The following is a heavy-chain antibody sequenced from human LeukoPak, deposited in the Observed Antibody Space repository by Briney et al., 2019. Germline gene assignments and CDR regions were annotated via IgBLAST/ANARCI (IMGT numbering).Heavy chain of an antibody. CDR3: ARVSPDNYYDSSGYYYGFDY. Sequence: PETQSLTCTVSGGSISSYYWSWIRQPPGKGLEWIGYIYYSGSTNYNPSLKSRVTISVDTSKNQFSLKLSSVTAADTAVYYCARVSPDNYYDSSGYYYGFDYWGQGTLVTVSS. CDR2: IYYSGST. D-gene: IGHD3-22*01. J-gene: IGHJ4*02. CDR1: GGSISSYY. V-gene: IGHV4-59*01.